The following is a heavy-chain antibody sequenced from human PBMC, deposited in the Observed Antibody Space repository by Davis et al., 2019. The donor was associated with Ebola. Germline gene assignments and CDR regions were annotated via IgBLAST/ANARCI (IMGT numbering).Heavy chain of an antibody. CDR1: GFTFSGSA. J-gene: IGHJ6*02. D-gene: IGHD3-10*01. CDR2: IRSKANSYAT. CDR3: ARGSWYYYGSGSYYTYYGMDV. V-gene: IGHV3-73*01. Sequence: GESLKISCAASGFTFSGSAMHWVRQASGKGLEWVGRIRSKANSYATAYAASVKGRFTISRDNSKNTLYLQMNSLRAEDTAVYYCARGSWYYYGSGSYYTYYGMDVWGQGTTVTVSS.